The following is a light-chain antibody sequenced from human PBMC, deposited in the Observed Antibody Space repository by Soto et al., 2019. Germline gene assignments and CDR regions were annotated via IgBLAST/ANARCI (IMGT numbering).Light chain of an antibody. V-gene: IGLV3-21*02. Sequence: SYELAQPPSVSVAPGQTAKISCGGADIGSKSVHWYRQRPGQAPVLVVFDDFDRPSAIPERFSGSNSGNTATLTISRVEAGDEADYYCQVWDSGSDHYVFWSGTKLTV. J-gene: IGLJ1*01. CDR1: DIGSKS. CDR2: DDF. CDR3: QVWDSGSDHYV.